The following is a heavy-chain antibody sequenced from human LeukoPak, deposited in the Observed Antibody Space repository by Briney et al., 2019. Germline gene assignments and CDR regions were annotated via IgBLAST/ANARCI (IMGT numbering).Heavy chain of an antibody. CDR1: GGSISSGDYY. D-gene: IGHD2-8*01. J-gene: IGHJ5*02. CDR3: ARETLSSALIRT. Sequence: SETLSLTCTVSGGSISSGDYYWSWIRQPPGKGLEWIGYIYYSGSTYYNPSLKSRVTISVDTSKNQFSLKLSSVTAADTAVYYCARETLSSALIRTWGQGTLVTVSS. V-gene: IGHV4-30-4*01. CDR2: IYYSGST.